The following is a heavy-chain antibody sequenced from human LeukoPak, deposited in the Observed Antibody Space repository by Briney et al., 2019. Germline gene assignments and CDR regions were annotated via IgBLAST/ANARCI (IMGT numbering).Heavy chain of an antibody. J-gene: IGHJ6*04. CDR3: AKGTTDYGSGYGMDV. CDR1: GFTFRNYG. CDR2: TGGSGEST. V-gene: IGHV3-23*01. Sequence: GGSLRLSCAVSGFTFRNYGMNWVRQAPGKGLEWVSATGGSGESTYYADSVKGRFTISRDNSKNTLFLQMNSLTAEDTAVYYCAKGTTDYGSGYGMDVRGKGTTVIVSS. D-gene: IGHD3-10*01.